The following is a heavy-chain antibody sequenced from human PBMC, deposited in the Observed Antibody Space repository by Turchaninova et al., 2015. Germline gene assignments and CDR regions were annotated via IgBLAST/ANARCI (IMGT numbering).Heavy chain of an antibody. CDR3: ARERFTSGSYYSGFNP. Sequence: QVQLQESGPGLVKPSQTLSLTCTVSGGSISSGGYYWSWIRQHPGKGLEWIGYIYYRGSTYNTPSLKSRVPISGDTSQNQFSLKLSSVTAADTAVYYCARERFTSGSYYSGFNPWGQGTLVTVSS. CDR2: IYYRGST. J-gene: IGHJ5*02. D-gene: IGHD1-26*01. CDR1: GGSISSGGYY. V-gene: IGHV4-31*03.